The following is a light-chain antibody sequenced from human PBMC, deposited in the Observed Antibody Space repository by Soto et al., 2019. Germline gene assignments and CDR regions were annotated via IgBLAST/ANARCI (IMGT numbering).Light chain of an antibody. J-gene: IGLJ1*01. CDR3: CSYAGSYTP. V-gene: IGLV2-11*01. Sequence: QSALTQPRSVSGSPGQSVTISCIGTSSDVGGYNYVSWYQQHPGKAPKLMIYDVSKRPSGVPDRFSGSKSGNTASLTISGLQAEDEADYYCCSYAGSYTPFGTGTKVTVL. CDR1: SSDVGGYNY. CDR2: DVS.